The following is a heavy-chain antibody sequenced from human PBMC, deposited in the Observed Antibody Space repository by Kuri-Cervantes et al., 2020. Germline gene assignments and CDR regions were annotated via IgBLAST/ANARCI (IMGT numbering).Heavy chain of an antibody. Sequence: SLKISCAASGFTFDDDAMHWVRQAPGKGLEWVSGISWNSGSIGHADSVKGRFTISRDNAKNSLYLQMNSLRAEDTALYYCAKASGGATLYWFDPWGQGTLVTVSS. D-gene: IGHD1-26*01. CDR3: AKASGGATLYWFDP. J-gene: IGHJ5*02. CDR2: ISWNSGSI. V-gene: IGHV3-9*01. CDR1: GFTFDDDA.